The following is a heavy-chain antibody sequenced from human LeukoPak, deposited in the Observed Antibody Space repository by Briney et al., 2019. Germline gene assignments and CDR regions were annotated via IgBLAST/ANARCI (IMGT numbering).Heavy chain of an antibody. D-gene: IGHD2-21*02. CDR2: ISTSSSYI. Sequence: GGSLRLSCAASGFTFTNYGMNWVRQAPGKGLEWVSSISTSSSYIYYADSVRGRFTISRDNSKNTLSLQMNSLRVEDTAVYYCAGSLAYCGGDCRLGDYWGQGTLVTVSS. CDR1: GFTFTNYG. J-gene: IGHJ4*02. CDR3: AGSLAYCGGDCRLGDY. V-gene: IGHV3-21*01.